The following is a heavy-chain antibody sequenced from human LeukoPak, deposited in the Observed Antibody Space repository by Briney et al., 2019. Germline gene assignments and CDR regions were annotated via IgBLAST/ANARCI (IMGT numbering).Heavy chain of an antibody. D-gene: IGHD6-13*01. CDR2: LTASGAT. CDR3: ARDHSSSCQLFDY. CDR1: GYTFTNYY. J-gene: IGHJ4*02. Sequence: ASVKVSCKASGYTFTNYYIHWMRQAPGQGLQWMGMLTASGATDYAQKFQGRVTMTTDMSTSTVYMDLSGLTSEDTAVYYCARDHSSSCQLFDYWGQGTLVTVSS. V-gene: IGHV1-46*01.